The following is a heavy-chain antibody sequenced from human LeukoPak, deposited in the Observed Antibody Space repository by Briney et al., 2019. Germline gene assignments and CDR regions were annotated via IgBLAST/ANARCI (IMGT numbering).Heavy chain of an antibody. CDR1: GGSISSSGHY. D-gene: IGHD3-10*01. CDR2: IYYSGST. CDR3: ARVPGRPDAFDI. V-gene: IGHV4-31*03. Sequence: SETLSLTCTVSGGSISSSGHYWTWIRQHPGKGLEWIGYIYYSGSTSYNPSLKSRVTISVDTSKSQFSLKLSSVTAADTAVYYCARVPGRPDAFDIWGQGTMVTVSS. J-gene: IGHJ3*02.